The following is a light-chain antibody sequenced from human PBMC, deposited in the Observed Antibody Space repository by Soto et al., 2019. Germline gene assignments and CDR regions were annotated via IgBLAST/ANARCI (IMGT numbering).Light chain of an antibody. Sequence: DIQMTQSPSSLSASVGDRVTITCRARQSISSYLNWYQQKPGKAPNLLIYSASSLQSGVPSRFSGSGSGAAFTLTISSLQPEDFATYYCQQSVNTPWTFGQGTKVEIK. CDR1: QSISSY. CDR3: QQSVNTPWT. V-gene: IGKV1-39*01. J-gene: IGKJ1*01. CDR2: SAS.